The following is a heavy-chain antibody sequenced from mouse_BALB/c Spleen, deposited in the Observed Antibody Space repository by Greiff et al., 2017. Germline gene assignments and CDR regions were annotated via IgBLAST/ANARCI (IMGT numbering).Heavy chain of an antibody. V-gene: IGHV5-15*02. CDR1: GFTFSDYG. J-gene: IGHJ2*01. CDR3: ARRDDGFLFDY. D-gene: IGHD2-3*01. CDR2: ISNLAYSI. Sequence: EVMLVESGGGLVQPGGSRKLSCAASGFTFSDYGMAWVRQAPGKGPEWVAFISNLAYSIYYADTVTGRFTISRENAKNTLYLEMSSLRSEDTAMYYCARRDDGFLFDYWGQGTTLTVSS.